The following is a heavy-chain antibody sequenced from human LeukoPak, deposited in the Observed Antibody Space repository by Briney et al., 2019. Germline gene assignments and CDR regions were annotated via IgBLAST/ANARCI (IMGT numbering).Heavy chain of an antibody. Sequence: ASVKVSCKASGYTFTSYGISWVRQAPGQGLEWMGWISAYNGNTNYAQKLQGRVTMTTDTSTSTAYMELSSLRSEDTAVYYCARDATYYYDSSGYNFDYWGQGTLVTVSS. D-gene: IGHD3-22*01. J-gene: IGHJ4*02. CDR3: ARDATYYYDSSGYNFDY. CDR1: GYTFTSYG. V-gene: IGHV1-18*01. CDR2: ISAYNGNT.